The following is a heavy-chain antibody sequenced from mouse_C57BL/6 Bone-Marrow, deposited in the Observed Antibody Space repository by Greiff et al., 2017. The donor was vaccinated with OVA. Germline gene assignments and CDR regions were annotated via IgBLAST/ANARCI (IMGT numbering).Heavy chain of an antibody. CDR1: GYTFTSYW. V-gene: IGHV1-59*01. CDR3: ARYPDYCDY. J-gene: IGHJ2*01. Sequence: VQLQQPGAELVRPGTSVKLSCKASGYTFTSYWMHWVKQRPGQGLEWIGVIDPSDSYTNYNQKFKGKATLTVDTSSSTAYMQLSSLTSEDSAVYYCARYPDYCDYWGQGTTLTVSS. CDR2: IDPSDSYT.